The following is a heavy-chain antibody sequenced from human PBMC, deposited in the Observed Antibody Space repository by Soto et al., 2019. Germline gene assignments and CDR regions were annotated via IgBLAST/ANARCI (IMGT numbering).Heavy chain of an antibody. CDR1: GYTLTELS. V-gene: IGHV1-24*01. CDR2: FDPEDGET. CDR3: ATAVQWLVGTDY. J-gene: IGHJ4*02. Sequence: ASVKVSCKVSGYTLTELSMHWVRQAPGKGLEWMGGFDPEDGETIYAQKFQGRVTMTEDTSTDTAYMELSSLRSEDTAVYYCATAVQWLVGTDYWGQGTLVTVSS. D-gene: IGHD6-19*01.